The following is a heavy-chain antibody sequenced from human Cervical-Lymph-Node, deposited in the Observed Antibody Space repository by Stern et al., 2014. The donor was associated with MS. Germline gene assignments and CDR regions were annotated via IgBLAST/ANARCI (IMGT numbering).Heavy chain of an antibody. D-gene: IGHD3-10*01. CDR1: GGSVSDDRYY. CDR2: KYYSGST. V-gene: IGHV4-61*01. CDR3: ARVSMVRGLMRGCFDP. Sequence: QVQLQESGPGLVKPSETLSLTCSVSGGSVSDDRYYWNWIRQRPGQGLVWIGYKYYSGSTNYNPSHQSRVTISIDTSQNQFSLKMYSVTAADTAVYYCARVSMVRGLMRGCFDPWGQGSLVTVSS. J-gene: IGHJ5*02.